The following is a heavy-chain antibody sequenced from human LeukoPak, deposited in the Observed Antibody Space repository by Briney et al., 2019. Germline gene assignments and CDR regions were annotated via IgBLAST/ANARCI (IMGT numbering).Heavy chain of an antibody. CDR1: GDSMSGYS. CDR3: ARVHIVTGTYFDS. CDR2: VYNSGFT. V-gene: IGHV4-4*07. J-gene: IGHJ4*02. Sequence: SETLSLTCTISGDSMSGYSWSWLRQPAGKELEWVGRVYNSGFTEYNLSLDGRVTMSIETSKSQFSLKLDSVTAADTAAYYCARVHIVTGTYFDSWGQGALVTVSS. D-gene: IGHD3-10*01.